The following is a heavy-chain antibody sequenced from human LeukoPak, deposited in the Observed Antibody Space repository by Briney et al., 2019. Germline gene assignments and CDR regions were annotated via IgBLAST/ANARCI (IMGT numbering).Heavy chain of an antibody. D-gene: IGHD5-24*01. V-gene: IGHV3-23*01. CDR3: AKDGQL. J-gene: IGHJ4*02. Sequence: PGGSLRLSCVVSGFTFSSYGMSWVRQAPGKGLEWVSGISGSGGNTYYADSVKGRVTISRDNSKNTLHLQMNSLRAGDTAVYYCAKDGQLRGQGTLVTVSS. CDR1: GFTFSSYG. CDR2: ISGSGGNT.